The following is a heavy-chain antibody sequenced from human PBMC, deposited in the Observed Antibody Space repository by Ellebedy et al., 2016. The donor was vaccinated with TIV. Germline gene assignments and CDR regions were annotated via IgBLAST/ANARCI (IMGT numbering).Heavy chain of an antibody. D-gene: IGHD2-2*01. CDR2: INPNSGGT. CDR1: GYTFTGYY. CDR3: ARRIVVVPAARAEYFQH. J-gene: IGHJ1*01. V-gene: IGHV1-2*02. Sequence: ASVKVSXKASGYTFTGYYMHWVRQAPGQGLEWMGWINPNSGGTNYAQKFQGRVTMTRDTSISTAYMELSRLRSDDTAVYYCARRIVVVPAARAEYFQHWGQGTLVTVSS.